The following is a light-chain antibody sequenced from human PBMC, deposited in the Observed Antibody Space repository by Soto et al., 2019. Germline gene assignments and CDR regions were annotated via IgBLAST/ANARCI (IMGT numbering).Light chain of an antibody. CDR1: SSNIGAGYD. CDR2: GNS. V-gene: IGLV1-40*01. Sequence: QSVLTQPPSXSGAPXXXXTISCTGSSSNIGAGYDVHWYQQLPGTAPKLLIYGNSNRPSGVPDRFSGSKSGTSASLAITGLQAEDEADYYCQSYDSSLSGFYVFGTGTKLTVL. J-gene: IGLJ1*01. CDR3: QSYDSSLSGFYV.